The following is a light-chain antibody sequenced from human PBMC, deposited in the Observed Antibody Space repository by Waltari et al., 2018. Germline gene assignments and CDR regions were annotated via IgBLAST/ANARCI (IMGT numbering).Light chain of an antibody. J-gene: IGLJ3*02. CDR2: EVT. Sequence: QSALTQPASVSGSPGQSITISCTGTSSDVGAYKFVSWYQHHAGEAPKLILYEVTTRPSGVSVRFSGSKSGNTASLTISGLQAEDEADYHCTSFTTRTTWVFGGGTKLTVL. CDR3: TSFTTRTTWV. V-gene: IGLV2-14*01. CDR1: SSDVGAYKF.